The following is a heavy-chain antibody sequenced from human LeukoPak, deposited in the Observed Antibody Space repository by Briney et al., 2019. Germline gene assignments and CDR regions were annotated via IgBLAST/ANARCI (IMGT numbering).Heavy chain of an antibody. CDR3: AEDGYSSGWFISWDYYYGMDV. J-gene: IGHJ6*04. CDR1: GFTFGSYG. D-gene: IGHD6-19*01. Sequence: PGRSLRLSCAASGFTFGSYGMHWVRQAPGKGLEWVAVISYDGSNKYYADSVKGRFTISRDNSKNTLYLQMNSLRAEDTSVYYCAEDGYSSGWFISWDYYYGMDVWGKGTTVTVSS. CDR2: ISYDGSNK. V-gene: IGHV3-30*18.